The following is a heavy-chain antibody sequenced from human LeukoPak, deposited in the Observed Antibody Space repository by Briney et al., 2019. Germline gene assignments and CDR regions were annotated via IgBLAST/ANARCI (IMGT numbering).Heavy chain of an antibody. V-gene: IGHV3-30-3*01. CDR3: ARAVNYYGSGRYYRGSFDY. CDR2: ISYDGCNK. CDR1: GFIFSSYA. D-gene: IGHD3-10*01. J-gene: IGHJ4*02. Sequence: GGSLRLSSAASGFIFSSYAMHWVRQDPGKGGQWGAFISYDGCNKYYAEYVKGRFSICRDNSKNTLYLQMNILRAEDTAVYYCARAVNYYGSGRYYRGSFDYWGQGTLVTVSS.